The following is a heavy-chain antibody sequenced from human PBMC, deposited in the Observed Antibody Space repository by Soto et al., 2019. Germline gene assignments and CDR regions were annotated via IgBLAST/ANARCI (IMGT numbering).Heavy chain of an antibody. J-gene: IGHJ4*02. CDR2: IIPLFGTA. Sequence: QVQLEQSGAEVKQPGSSVRVSCKTSGGTFSTYAINWVRQAPGQGLEWMGAIIPLFGTAYYSQKFQGRVTITADESTSTAYIELSSLRSDDTAVYFCARPKGTYSSGYYYFDFWGQGTLVTVSS. CDR3: ARPKGTYSSGYYYFDF. D-gene: IGHD6-19*01. CDR1: GGTFSTYA. V-gene: IGHV1-69*01.